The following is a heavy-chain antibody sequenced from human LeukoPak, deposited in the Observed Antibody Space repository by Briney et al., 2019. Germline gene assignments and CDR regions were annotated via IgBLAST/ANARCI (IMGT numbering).Heavy chain of an antibody. CDR1: GFTFDDYA. Sequence: PGGSLRLSCAASGFTFDDYAMHWVRQAPVKGLEWVSGISWNSGSIGYADSVKGRFTISRDNAKNSLYLQMNSLRAEDTALYYCAKALDGWEGPLDYWGQGTLVTVSS. CDR2: ISWNSGSI. J-gene: IGHJ4*02. D-gene: IGHD1-26*01. CDR3: AKALDGWEGPLDY. V-gene: IGHV3-9*01.